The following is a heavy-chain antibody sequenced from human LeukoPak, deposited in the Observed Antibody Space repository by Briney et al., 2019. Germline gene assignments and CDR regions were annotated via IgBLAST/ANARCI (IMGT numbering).Heavy chain of an antibody. D-gene: IGHD3-10*01. CDR3: ARDLGLRGVTNWFDS. Sequence: ASVTVSCTASGYTFTSYDINWVRQATGQGLEWMGWMNPNSGNTGYAQKFQGRLTMTRDTSTSTLYMELSSLRSEDTAVYYCARDLGLRGVTNWFDSWGQGTLVTVSS. V-gene: IGHV1-8*01. CDR1: GYTFTSYD. CDR2: MNPNSGNT. J-gene: IGHJ5*01.